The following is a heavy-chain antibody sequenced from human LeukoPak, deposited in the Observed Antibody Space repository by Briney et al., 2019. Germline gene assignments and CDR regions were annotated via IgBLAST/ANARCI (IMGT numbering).Heavy chain of an antibody. CDR3: AKGETYYDFWSGPKDYYYMDV. V-gene: IGHV3-9*01. D-gene: IGHD3-3*01. CDR1: GFTFDNFA. Sequence: GGSLRLSCAASGFTFDNFAMHWVRQAPGKGLEWVSGITWNSRVKTYTPSVKGRFTISRDNAKNSLDLQMSSLRAEDTAVYYCAKGETYYDFWSGPKDYYYMDVWGKGTTVTVSS. CDR2: ITWNSRVK. J-gene: IGHJ6*03.